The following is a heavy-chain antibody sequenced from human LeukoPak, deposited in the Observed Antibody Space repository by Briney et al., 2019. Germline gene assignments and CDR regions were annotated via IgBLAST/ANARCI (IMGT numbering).Heavy chain of an antibody. CDR1: GFTFSSYA. J-gene: IGHJ5*02. Sequence: PGGSLRLSCAASGFTFSSYAMTWVRQVPGKGLEWVSGISGGGSSSYYTDSVKGRFTISRDNSKNTLYLQMNSLRAEDTAVYYCAKGRYDFWSGYPNNWFDPWGQGTLVTVSS. D-gene: IGHD3-3*01. CDR3: AKGRYDFWSGYPNNWFDP. CDR2: ISGGGSSS. V-gene: IGHV3-23*01.